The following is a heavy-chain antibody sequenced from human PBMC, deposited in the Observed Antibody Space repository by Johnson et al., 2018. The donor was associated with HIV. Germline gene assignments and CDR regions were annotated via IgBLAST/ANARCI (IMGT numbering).Heavy chain of an antibody. V-gene: IGHV3-23*04. CDR3: TKAGGQLVLDDAFDI. CDR2: ISDST. J-gene: IGHJ3*02. Sequence: VQLVESGGGVVQPGGSLRLSCAASGLTFTNYAMNWVRQAPGKGLEWVSTISDSTYYADSVKGRFTISRDNSKNTLYLQMNSLKTEDTAVYYCTKAGGQLVLDDAFDIWGQGTMVTVSS. D-gene: IGHD6-6*01. CDR1: GLTFTNYA.